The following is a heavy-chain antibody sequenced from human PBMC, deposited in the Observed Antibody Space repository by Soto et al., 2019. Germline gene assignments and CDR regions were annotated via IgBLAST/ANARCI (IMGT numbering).Heavy chain of an antibody. Sequence: QLQLQESGPGLVKPSETLSLTCTVSGGSISSSTYFWGWIRQPPGKGLEWIGSFYYGGSAYYSPSLKSRGSLSVDTSKNQFALRVASVTAADTAVYYCVRHVRGGWYFQYWGRGTLVTVSS. CDR2: FYYGGSA. D-gene: IGHD6-19*01. CDR1: GGSISSSTYF. V-gene: IGHV4-39*01. CDR3: VRHVRGGWYFQY. J-gene: IGHJ1*01.